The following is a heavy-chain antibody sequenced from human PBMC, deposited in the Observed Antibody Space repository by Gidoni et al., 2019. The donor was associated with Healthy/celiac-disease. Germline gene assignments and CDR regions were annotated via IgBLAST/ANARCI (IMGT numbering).Heavy chain of an antibody. Sequence: EVQLLESGGGLVQPGGSLRLSCAASGFTFTSYARRWFRQAPGKGLEWVSAISGSGGSTYYADSVKGRFTISRDNSKNTLYLQMNSLRAEDTAVYYCAKGSGRYSGSYLGGYFDYWGQGTLVTVSS. D-gene: IGHD1-26*01. J-gene: IGHJ4*02. V-gene: IGHV3-23*01. CDR2: ISGSGGST. CDR1: GFTFTSYA. CDR3: AKGSGRYSGSYLGGYFDY.